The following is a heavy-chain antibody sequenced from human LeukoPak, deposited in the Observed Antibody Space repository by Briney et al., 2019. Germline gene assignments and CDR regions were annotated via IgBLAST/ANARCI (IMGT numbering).Heavy chain of an antibody. CDR1: GFTFSSYG. D-gene: IGHD3-10*01. CDR2: IWFDGSNK. CDR3: ARDRDANWFDP. V-gene: IGHV3-33*01. Sequence: GRSLRLSCAASGFTFSSYGMHWVRQAPGKGLAWVAVIWFDGSNKYHADSVKGRFTISRDNSKNTLYLQMNSLRAEDTAVYYCARDRDANWFDPWGQGTLVTVSS. J-gene: IGHJ5*02.